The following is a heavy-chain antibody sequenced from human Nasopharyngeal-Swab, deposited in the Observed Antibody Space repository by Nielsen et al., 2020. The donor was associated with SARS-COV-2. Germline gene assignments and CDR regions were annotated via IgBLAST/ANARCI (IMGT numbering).Heavy chain of an antibody. Sequence: PGKGLEWIGYIYYSGSTNYNPSLKSRVTISVDTSKNQFPLKLSSVTAADTAVYYCARLLGRDYYYDSSGYYRGNWYFDLWGRGTLVTVSS. V-gene: IGHV4-59*13. D-gene: IGHD3-22*01. CDR3: ARLLGRDYYYDSSGYYRGNWYFDL. J-gene: IGHJ2*01. CDR2: IYYSGST.